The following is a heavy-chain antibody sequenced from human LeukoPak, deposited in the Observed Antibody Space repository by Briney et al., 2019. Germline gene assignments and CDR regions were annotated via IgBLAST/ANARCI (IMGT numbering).Heavy chain of an antibody. CDR1: GGTFSSYA. V-gene: IGHV1-69*05. Sequence: GASVKVSCKASGGTFSSYAISWVRQAPGQGLEWMGRIIPIFGTANYAQKFQGRVAITTDESTSTAYMELSSLRSEDRAVYYCARAGLGQWLMPGHNWFDPWGQGTLVTVYS. CDR2: IIPIFGTA. D-gene: IGHD6-19*01. CDR3: ARAGLGQWLMPGHNWFDP. J-gene: IGHJ5*02.